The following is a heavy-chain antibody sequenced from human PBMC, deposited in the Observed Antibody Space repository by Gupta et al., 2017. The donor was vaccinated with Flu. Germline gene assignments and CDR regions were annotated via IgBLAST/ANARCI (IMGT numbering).Heavy chain of an antibody. Sequence: EVQLVESGGGLVKPGGSLRLSCAASGFTFSSYSMNWVRQAPGKGLEWVSSISSSSSYIYYADSVKGRFTISRDNAKNSLYLQMNSLRAEDTAVYYCARDRGYCSSTSCWNYFDYWGQGTLVTVSS. CDR2: ISSSSSYI. CDR1: GFTFSSYS. J-gene: IGHJ4*02. V-gene: IGHV3-21*01. CDR3: ARDRGYCSSTSCWNYFDY. D-gene: IGHD2-2*03.